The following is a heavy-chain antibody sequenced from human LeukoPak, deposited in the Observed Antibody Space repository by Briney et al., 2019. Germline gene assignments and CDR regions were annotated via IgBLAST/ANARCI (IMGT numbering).Heavy chain of an antibody. J-gene: IGHJ4*02. Sequence: SETLSLTCAVSGGSINTSNWWSWVRQFPGKGLEWIGSIHHIGNTHYNPSLESRVTILVDKSKNQFSLMLKSVTAAETAVYYCARGWGTRLVGLASDYWGQGTLVTVSS. V-gene: IGHV4-4*02. D-gene: IGHD3-16*01. CDR3: ARGWGTRLVGLASDY. CDR1: GGSINTSNW. CDR2: IHHIGNT.